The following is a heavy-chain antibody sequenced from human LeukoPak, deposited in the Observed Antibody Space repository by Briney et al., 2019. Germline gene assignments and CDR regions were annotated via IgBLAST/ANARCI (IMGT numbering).Heavy chain of an antibody. CDR3: ARGHTESADDYGNWFHP. Sequence: SETLSLTCTVSGGSMRSYYWSWIRQPPGKGLEWIGYIYYSGTTKYNPSLKSRVTISVDTSKNQFSLKLDSLTAADTAVYYCARGHTESADDYGNWFHPWGQGTLVTVSS. D-gene: IGHD5-12*01. CDR1: GGSMRSYY. CDR2: IYYSGTT. J-gene: IGHJ5*02. V-gene: IGHV4-59*01.